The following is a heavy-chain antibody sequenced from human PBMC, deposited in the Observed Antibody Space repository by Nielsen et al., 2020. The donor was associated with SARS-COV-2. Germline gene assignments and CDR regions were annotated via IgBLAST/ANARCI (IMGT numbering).Heavy chain of an antibody. CDR3: AALNPWFGDLAEW. J-gene: IGHJ4*02. V-gene: IGHV3-30*19. CDR2: ISYDGSNK. CDR1: GFTFSSYG. D-gene: IGHD3-10*01. Sequence: GGSLRLSCAASGFTFSSYGMHWVRQAPGKGLEWVAVISYDGSNKYYADSVKGRFTISRDNSKNTLYLQMNSLRAEDTALYYCAALNPWFGDLAEWWGQGTLVTVSS.